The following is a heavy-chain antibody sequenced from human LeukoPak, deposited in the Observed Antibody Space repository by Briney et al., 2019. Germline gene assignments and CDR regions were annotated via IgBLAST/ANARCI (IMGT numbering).Heavy chain of an antibody. V-gene: IGHV4-34*01. CDR2: INHSGST. CDR3: ARAGRYSSGWYPFDY. Sequence: SETLSLTCAVYGGSFSGYYWSWIRQPPGKGLKWIGEINHSGSTNYNPSLKSRVTISVDTSKNQFSLKLSSVTAADTAVYYCARAGRYSSGWYPFDYWGQGTLVTVSS. CDR1: GGSFSGYY. J-gene: IGHJ4*02. D-gene: IGHD6-19*01.